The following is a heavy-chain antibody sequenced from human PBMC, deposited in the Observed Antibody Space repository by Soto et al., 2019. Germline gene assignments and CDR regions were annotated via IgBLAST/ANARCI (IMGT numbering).Heavy chain of an antibody. CDR2: ISGSGGST. Sequence: EVQLLESGGGLVQPGGSLRLSCAASGFTFSSYAMSWVRQAPGKGLEWVSAISGSGGSTYYGDSVKGRFTITRDNSKDARYLQMISLRVEDTAVYYWAKTVDTAMVTYYYDGIDVWGQGTTVTVSS. D-gene: IGHD5-18*01. CDR3: AKTVDTAMVTYYYDGIDV. J-gene: IGHJ6*02. V-gene: IGHV3-23*01. CDR1: GFTFSSYA.